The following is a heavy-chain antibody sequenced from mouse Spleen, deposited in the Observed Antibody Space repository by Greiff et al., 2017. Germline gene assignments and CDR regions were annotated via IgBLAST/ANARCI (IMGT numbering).Heavy chain of an antibody. V-gene: IGHV1-82*01. CDR2: IYPGDGDT. J-gene: IGHJ4*01. Sequence: VQLQQSGPELVKPGASVKISCKASGYAFSSSWMNWVKQRPGKGLEWIGRIYPGDGDTNYNGKFKGKATLTADKSSSTAYMQLSSLTSEDSAVYFCARQGYYGYWAMDYWGQGTSVTVSS. CDR3: ARQGYYGYWAMDY. CDR1: GYAFSSSW. D-gene: IGHD1-2*01.